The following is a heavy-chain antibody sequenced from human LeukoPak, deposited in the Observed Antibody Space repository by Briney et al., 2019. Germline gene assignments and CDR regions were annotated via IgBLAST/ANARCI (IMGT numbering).Heavy chain of an antibody. D-gene: IGHD5-12*01. V-gene: IGHV3-21*01. CDR2: ISSSSSSYI. J-gene: IGHJ4*02. Sequence: GGSLRLSCAASGFTFSSYSMNWVRQAPGKGLEWVSSISSSSSSYIFYADSVKGRFAISRDNSKNTLYLQMNSLRAEDTAVYYCARDLGYSGYEHHGFDYWGQGTLVTVSS. CDR1: GFTFSSYS. CDR3: ARDLGYSGYEHHGFDY.